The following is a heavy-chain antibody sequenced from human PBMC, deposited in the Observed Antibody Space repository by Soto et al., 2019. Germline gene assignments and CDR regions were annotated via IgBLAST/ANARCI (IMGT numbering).Heavy chain of an antibody. V-gene: IGHV3-53*02. J-gene: IGHJ3*02. D-gene: IGHD5-18*01. CDR2: IYSGGST. CDR3: ASALLSYGYRKGACDI. Sequence: EVQLVETGGGLIQPGGSLRLSCAASGFTVSSNYMSWVRQAPGKGLEWVSVIYSGGSTYYADSVKGRFTISRDNSKSTLYLQMNSLRAEDTAVDYCASALLSYGYRKGACDIWGQGTMVTVSS. CDR1: GFTVSSNY.